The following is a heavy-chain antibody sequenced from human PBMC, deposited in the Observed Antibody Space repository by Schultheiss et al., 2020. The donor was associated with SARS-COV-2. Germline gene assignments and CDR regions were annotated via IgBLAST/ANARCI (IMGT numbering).Heavy chain of an antibody. D-gene: IGHD5-12*01. J-gene: IGHJ4*02. CDR1: GGTLSSYA. Sequence: SVKVSCKASGGTLSSYAISWVRQAPGQGLEWMGGIIPIFGTANYAQKFQGRVTITADESTSTAYMELSSLRSEDTAVYYCANDGYSGYGRHGDYWGQGTLVTVSS. CDR2: IIPIFGTA. CDR3: ANDGYSGYGRHGDY. V-gene: IGHV1-69*13.